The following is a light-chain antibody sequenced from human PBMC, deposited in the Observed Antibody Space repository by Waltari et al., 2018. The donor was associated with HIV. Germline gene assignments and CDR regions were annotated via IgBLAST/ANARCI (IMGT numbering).Light chain of an antibody. J-gene: IGKJ1*01. CDR2: GAS. CDR3: QQYGSSLWT. V-gene: IGKV3D-15*02. CDR1: QSVSSK. Sequence: EIVMLQSPATLSVSPGERATLSCRASQSVSSKLAWYQQKPGQAPRLLIYGASTRSTGIPGRFSCSESGTEFNLTISSLQSEDCAVYYCQQYGSSLWTFGQGTKVEAK.